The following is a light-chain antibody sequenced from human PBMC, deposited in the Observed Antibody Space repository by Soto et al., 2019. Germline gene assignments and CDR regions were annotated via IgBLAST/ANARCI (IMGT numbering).Light chain of an antibody. CDR3: CSYAGRDTLYV. V-gene: IGLV2-11*01. CDR1: STDVGGYNY. Sequence: IQPRKSSGPPGQPVTISCTGTSTDVGGYNYVSRYQQHPGKVPKLILYDVSKRPSGVPDRFSGSKSGNTASLTISGLQAEDEADYYCCSYAGRDTLYVFGSGTKVTVL. CDR2: DVS. J-gene: IGLJ1*01.